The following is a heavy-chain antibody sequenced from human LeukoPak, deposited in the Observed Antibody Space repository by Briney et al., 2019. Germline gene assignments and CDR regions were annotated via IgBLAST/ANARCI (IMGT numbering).Heavy chain of an antibody. CDR2: IYYSGST. CDR1: GGSISSYY. D-gene: IGHD4-17*01. V-gene: IGHV4-59*01. J-gene: IGHJ3*02. CDR3: ARAAIYGDYAVRVFDI. Sequence: SETLSLTCTVSGGSISSYYWSWIRQPPGKGLEWIGYIYYSGSTNYNPSLKSRVTISVDTSKNQFSLKLSSVTAADTAVYYCARAAIYGDYAVRVFDIWSQGTMVTVSS.